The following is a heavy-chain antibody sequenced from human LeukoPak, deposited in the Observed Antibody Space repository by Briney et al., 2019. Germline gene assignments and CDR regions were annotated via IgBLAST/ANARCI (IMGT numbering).Heavy chain of an antibody. CDR1: GFTFDDYA. CDR2: ISWNSGSI. J-gene: IGHJ4*02. Sequence: GGSLRLSCAASGFTFDDYAMHWVRQAPGKGLEWVSGISWNSGSIGYADSVKGRFTISRDSAKNSLYLQMNSLRAEDTALYYCAKGGYYDSSGLDYWGQGTLVTVSS. CDR3: AKGGYYDSSGLDY. D-gene: IGHD3-22*01. V-gene: IGHV3-9*01.